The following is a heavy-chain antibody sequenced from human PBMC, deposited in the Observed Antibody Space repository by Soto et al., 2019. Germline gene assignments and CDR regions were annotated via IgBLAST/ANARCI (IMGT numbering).Heavy chain of an antibody. CDR3: AIPGGTYYAFDF. J-gene: IGHJ3*01. D-gene: IGHD1-26*01. Sequence: GGSLRLSCAVSGFTINSHAMGWVRQAPGKGLEWVSAIGPRGRDTYYAASVKGRLTISRDNSKNTVSLQMNSLRAEETAVYYCAIPGGTYYAFDFWGQGTLVTVSS. CDR2: IGPRGRDT. CDR1: GFTINSHA. V-gene: IGHV3-23*01.